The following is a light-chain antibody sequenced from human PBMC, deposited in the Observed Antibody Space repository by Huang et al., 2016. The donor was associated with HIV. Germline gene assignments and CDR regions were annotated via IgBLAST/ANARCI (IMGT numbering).Light chain of an antibody. CDR1: QSLLYSLSKKKY. J-gene: IGKJ1*01. CDR2: WAT. V-gene: IGKV4-1*01. CDR3: LQYYSVPQT. Sequence: DIVMTQSPDSLAVSPGERATINCKSSQSLLYSLSKKKYLAWFQQKPGRPPKLLIYWATTRESGVPDRFSCSGSGTDFTLTINNLQAEDVAVYFCLQYYSVPQTFGHGTKVEIK.